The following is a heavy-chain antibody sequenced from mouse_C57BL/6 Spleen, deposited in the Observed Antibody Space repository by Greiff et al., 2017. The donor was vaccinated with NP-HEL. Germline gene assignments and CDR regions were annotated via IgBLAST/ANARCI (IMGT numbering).Heavy chain of an antibody. Sequence: QVQLQQPGAELVRPGSSVKLSCKASGYTFTSYWMDWVKQRPGQGLEWIGNIYPSDSETHYNQKFKDKATLTVDKSSSTAYMQLSSLTSEDSAVYYCARRGYSNPFAYWGQGTLVTVSA. CDR3: ARRGYSNPFAY. V-gene: IGHV1-61*01. J-gene: IGHJ3*01. D-gene: IGHD2-5*01. CDR1: GYTFTSYW. CDR2: IYPSDSET.